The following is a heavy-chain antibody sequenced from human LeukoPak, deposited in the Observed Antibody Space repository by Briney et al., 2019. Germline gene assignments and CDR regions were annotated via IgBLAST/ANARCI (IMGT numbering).Heavy chain of an antibody. D-gene: IGHD2-2*01. CDR1: GLTFSSYG. Sequence: GGSLRLSCEASGLTFSSYGMSWVRQAPGKGLQWVSGTNWDGASTGYADSVKGRFTISRDNVKNFLYLQMNSLRVEDTALYFCGRVYCSTTSCYDYYDYYMDVWGKGTTVTVSS. J-gene: IGHJ6*03. CDR3: GRVYCSTTSCYDYYDYYMDV. CDR2: TNWDGAST. V-gene: IGHV3-20*04.